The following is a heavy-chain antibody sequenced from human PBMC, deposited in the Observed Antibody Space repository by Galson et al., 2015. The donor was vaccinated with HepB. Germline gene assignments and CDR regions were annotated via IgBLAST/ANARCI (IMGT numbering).Heavy chain of an antibody. D-gene: IGHD4-17*01. V-gene: IGHV3-11*06. Sequence: SLRLSCAASGFTFSDYYMSWIRQAPGKGLEWVSYISSSSYTNYADSVKGRFTISRVNAENSLYLQMNGLRAEDTAVYYCARVAASDYGDHTHFDYWGQGTLVTVSS. J-gene: IGHJ4*02. CDR1: GFTFSDYY. CDR3: ARVAASDYGDHTHFDY. CDR2: ISSSSYT.